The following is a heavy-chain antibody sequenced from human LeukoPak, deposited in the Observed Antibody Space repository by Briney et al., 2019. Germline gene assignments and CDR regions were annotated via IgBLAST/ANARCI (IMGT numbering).Heavy chain of an antibody. D-gene: IGHD5-18*01. V-gene: IGHV3-21*01. CDR3: ARDRGQTAMKDDY. Sequence: PGGSLRLSCAASGFTFSSYSMNWVRQAPGKGLEWGSSISSSSSYIYYADSMKGRFTISRDNAKNSLYLQMNSLRAEDTAVYYCARDRGQTAMKDDYWGQGTLVTVSS. CDR1: GFTFSSYS. CDR2: ISSSSSYI. J-gene: IGHJ4*02.